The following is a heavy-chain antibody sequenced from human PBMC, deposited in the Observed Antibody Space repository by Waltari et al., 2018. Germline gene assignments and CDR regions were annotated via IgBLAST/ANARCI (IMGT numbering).Heavy chain of an antibody. V-gene: IGHV4-34*01. CDR3: ARHLKGYGRYYYYYYGMDV. J-gene: IGHJ6*02. CDR1: GGSFSGYY. D-gene: IGHD4-17*01. CDR2: INHSGST. Sequence: QVQLQQWGAGLLKPSETLSLTCAVYGGSFSGYYWSWIRQPPGKGLEWIGEINHSGSTNYNPSLKSRVTISVDTSKNQFSRKLSSVTAADTAVYYCARHLKGYGRYYYYYYGMDVWGQGTTVTVSS.